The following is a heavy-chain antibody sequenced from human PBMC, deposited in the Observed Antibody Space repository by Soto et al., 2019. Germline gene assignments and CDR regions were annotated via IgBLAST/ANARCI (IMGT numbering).Heavy chain of an antibody. CDR1: GFTFSIND. CDR3: EKDHKTYNWDYIFDS. D-gene: IGHD1-7*01. J-gene: IGHJ4*02. CDR2: ISNDGNNK. V-gene: IGHV3-30*18. Sequence: AGGSLRLSCAASGFTFSINDMHWVRQAPGRGLEWVAVISNDGNNKYYADSVKGRFTLSRDNSKNMVYLQMDSLRVEDTAVYFCEKDHKTYNWDYIFDSWGPGTPVPVYS.